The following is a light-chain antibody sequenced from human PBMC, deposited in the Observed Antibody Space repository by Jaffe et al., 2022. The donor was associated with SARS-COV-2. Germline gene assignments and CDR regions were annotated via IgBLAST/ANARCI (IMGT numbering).Light chain of an antibody. CDR2: DVN. J-gene: IGLJ2*01. Sequence: QSALTQPASVSGSPGQSITISCTGTSSDVGDYNYVSWYQQHPGKAPKLMIYDVNNRPSGVSTRFSGSKSGNTASLTISGLQAEDEADYYCSSYTSSNTVIFGGGTKLTVL. V-gene: IGLV2-14*01. CDR3: SSYTSSNTVI. CDR1: SSDVGDYNY.